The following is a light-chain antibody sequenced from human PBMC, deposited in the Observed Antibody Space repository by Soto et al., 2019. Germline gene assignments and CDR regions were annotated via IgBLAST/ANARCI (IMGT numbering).Light chain of an antibody. J-gene: IGKJ3*01. V-gene: IGKV3-11*01. CDR2: DAS. CDR3: QQRRNWPLT. Sequence: EIVLTQSPATVSLSPGERATLSCRASQSVSSYLAWYQHKPGQPPRLLIYDASNRATGVPARFSGSGSGTDFTLTISSLEPEDFAVYYCQQRRNWPLTFGPGTKVDIE. CDR1: QSVSSY.